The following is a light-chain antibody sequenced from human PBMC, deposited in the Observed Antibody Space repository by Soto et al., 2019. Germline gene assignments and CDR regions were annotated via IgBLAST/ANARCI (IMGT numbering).Light chain of an antibody. Sequence: DIQMTQSPSSLSASVGDRVTITCRASQRISTYLNWYQQKPGKAPNLLIYAASSLQSGVPSRFSGSGSGTDFTLTISRLEPEDFAVYYCQQYGSSLITFGQGTRLEIK. V-gene: IGKV1-39*01. CDR1: QRISTY. CDR3: QQYGSSLIT. J-gene: IGKJ5*01. CDR2: AAS.